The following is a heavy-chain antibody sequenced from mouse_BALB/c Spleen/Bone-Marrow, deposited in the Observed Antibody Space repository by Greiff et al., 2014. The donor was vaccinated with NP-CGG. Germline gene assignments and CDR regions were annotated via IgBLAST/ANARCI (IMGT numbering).Heavy chain of an antibody. Sequence: VQLQQPGPELARPGASVKISCKASGYTFTDYNIYWVKQSHGKSLEWIGYIYPYSGGTGYNQKFKSKATLTVDNSSTTAYMELRSLTSEDSAVYYCARGNWDFAYWGQGTLVTVST. CDR3: ARGNWDFAY. CDR1: GYTFTDYN. J-gene: IGHJ3*01. D-gene: IGHD4-1*01. V-gene: IGHV1S29*02. CDR2: IYPYSGGT.